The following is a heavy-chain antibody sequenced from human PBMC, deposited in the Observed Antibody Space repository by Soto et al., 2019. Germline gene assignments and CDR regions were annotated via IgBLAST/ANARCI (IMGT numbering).Heavy chain of an antibody. V-gene: IGHV4-59*01. CDR2: VYNSGGT. CDR3: AGASSSSWAEFDC. CDR1: GGSISSSY. Sequence: QVQLQESGPGLVKPSETLSLTCTVSGGSISSSYWSWIRQPPGKGLEWIGYVYNSGGTNYNPSLNSRVTISVDTSKNQFSLKLSSVTAADTAMYFCAGASSSSWAEFDCWGQGTLVTVSS. J-gene: IGHJ4*02. D-gene: IGHD6-13*01.